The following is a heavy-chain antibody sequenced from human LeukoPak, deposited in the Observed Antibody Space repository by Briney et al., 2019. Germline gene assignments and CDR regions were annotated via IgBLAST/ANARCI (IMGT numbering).Heavy chain of an antibody. D-gene: IGHD6-13*01. CDR3: ARDGSESSSWYY. CDR2: IYSGGST. J-gene: IGHJ4*02. CDR1: GFTVSSNY. V-gene: IGHV3-53*01. Sequence: GGSLRLSCAASGFTVSSNYMSWVRQAPGKGLEWVSVIYSGGSTYYADSVRGRFTISRDNSKNTLYLQMNSLRAEDTAVYYCARDGSESSSWYYWGQGTLVTVSS.